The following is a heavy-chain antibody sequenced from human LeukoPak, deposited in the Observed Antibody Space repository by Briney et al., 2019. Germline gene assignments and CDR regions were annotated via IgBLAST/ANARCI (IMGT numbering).Heavy chain of an antibody. V-gene: IGHV3-30*02. J-gene: IGHJ6*03. CDR1: GFTFSSYD. CDR2: IRYDGSEK. D-gene: IGHD2-2*01. CDR3: ASFDLVPAAAKYYMDV. Sequence: GGSLRLSCAASGFTFSSYDMHWVRQAPGKGLEWVAFIRYDGSEKYYADSVKGRFTISRDNSKNTLYLQMNSLRAEDTAVYFCASFDLVPAAAKYYMDVWGKGTTVTVSS.